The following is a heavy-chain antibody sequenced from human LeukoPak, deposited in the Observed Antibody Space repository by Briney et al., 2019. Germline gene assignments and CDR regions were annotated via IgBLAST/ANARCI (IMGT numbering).Heavy chain of an antibody. CDR2: IYTSGST. Sequence: KPSETLSLTCTVSGGSISSYYWSWIRQPAGKGLGWIWRIYTSGSTNYNPSLKSRVTISVDKSKNQFSLKLSSVTAADTAVYYCARGHMELRNYYYYYMDVWGKGTTVTVSS. CDR1: GGSISSYY. J-gene: IGHJ6*03. V-gene: IGHV4-4*07. CDR3: ARGHMELRNYYYYYMDV. D-gene: IGHD1-7*01.